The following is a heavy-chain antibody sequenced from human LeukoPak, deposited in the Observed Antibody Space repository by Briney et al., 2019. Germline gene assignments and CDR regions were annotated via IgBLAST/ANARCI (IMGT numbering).Heavy chain of an antibody. D-gene: IGHD3-3*01. J-gene: IGHJ6*03. V-gene: IGHV3-48*03. CDR1: GFTFSRYE. Sequence: PGGSLRLSCAVSGFTFSRYEMNWVRQAPGKGLEWISFISGSGAPIYYADSVKGRFTISRDNAKNSLYLQMNSLRAEDTAVYYCARGGAYDLWSGEGYYYYYMDVWGKGTTVTVSS. CDR3: ARGGAYDLWSGEGYYYYYMDV. CDR2: ISGSGAPI.